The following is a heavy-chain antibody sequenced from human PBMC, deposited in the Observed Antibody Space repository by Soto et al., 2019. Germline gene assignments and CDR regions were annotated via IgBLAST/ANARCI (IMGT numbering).Heavy chain of an antibody. CDR3: ARDTRVAFSYFDN. V-gene: IGHV4-31*03. Sequence: QVQLQESGPGLVKPSQTLSLTCIVSGDSISSGDYYWSWIRQHPEKGLEWIGQIHYTGSTYYNPSLMRRVTISVNTFKNQFSLRLSSVTAADTAVYYCARDTRVAFSYFDNWGQGALVTVSS. CDR2: IHYTGST. CDR1: GDSISSGDYY. J-gene: IGHJ4*02. D-gene: IGHD2-21*01.